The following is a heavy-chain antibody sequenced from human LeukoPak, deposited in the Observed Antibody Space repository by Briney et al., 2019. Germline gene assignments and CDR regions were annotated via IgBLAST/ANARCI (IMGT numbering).Heavy chain of an antibody. CDR1: GGSISSYY. CDR2: IYTSGST. V-gene: IGHV4-4*09. Sequence: SETLSLTRTVSGGSISSYYWSWIRQPPGKGLEWIGYIYTSGSTNYNPSLKSRVAISVDTSKYQFSLKLSSVTAADTAVYYCARLGGYCSSTSCYWYFDLWGRGTLVTVSS. J-gene: IGHJ2*01. CDR3: ARLGGYCSSTSCYWYFDL. D-gene: IGHD2-2*01.